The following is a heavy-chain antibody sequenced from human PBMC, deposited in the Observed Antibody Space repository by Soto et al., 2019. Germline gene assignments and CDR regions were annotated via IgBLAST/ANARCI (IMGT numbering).Heavy chain of an antibody. Sequence: SETLSLTCTVSGGSISSGDYYWSWIRQPPGKGLEWIGSIYYSGSTYYNPSLKSRVTISVDTSKNHFSLKLNSVTAAQTVVYYCARDPALYGEYEEEDYYYGIDVWGQGTTVTVSS. CDR3: ARDPALYGEYEEEDYYYGIDV. CDR2: IYYSGST. J-gene: IGHJ6*02. CDR1: GGSISSGDYY. D-gene: IGHD4-17*01. V-gene: IGHV4-30-4*01.